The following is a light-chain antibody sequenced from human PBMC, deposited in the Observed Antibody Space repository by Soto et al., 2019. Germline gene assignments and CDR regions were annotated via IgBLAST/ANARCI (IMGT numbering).Light chain of an antibody. CDR2: SAS. J-gene: IGKJ3*01. CDR3: QERNRWPRGT. Sequence: IVLTQSPGTLSLSPGERATLSCRASQSVRSSYLAWYQQKPGQAPRPLIYSASDRAPGIPARFSGSGSGTDFTLTISSLEPEDFAVYYCQERNRWPRGTFGAGTNADNK. CDR1: QSVRSSY. V-gene: IGKV3D-20*02.